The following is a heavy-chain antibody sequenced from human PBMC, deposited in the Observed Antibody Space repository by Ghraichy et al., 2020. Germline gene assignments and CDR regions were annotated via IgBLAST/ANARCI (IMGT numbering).Heavy chain of an antibody. J-gene: IGHJ4*02. CDR1: GFTFSSYW. CDR3: ARSLSATASARMGVYYDY. V-gene: IGHV3-7*03. D-gene: IGHD3-16*01. CDR2: IKHGGSEK. Sequence: GGSLRLSCVASGFTFSSYWMSWVRQAPGKGLEWVANIKHGGSEKWSVESVKGRFTVSRDDAKSSVYLQMNSLRAEDTAMYYCARSLSATASARMGVYYDYWGQGTLVTVSS.